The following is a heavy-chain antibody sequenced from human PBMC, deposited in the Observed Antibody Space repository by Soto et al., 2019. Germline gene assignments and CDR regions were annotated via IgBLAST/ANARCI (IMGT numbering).Heavy chain of an antibody. V-gene: IGHV3-33*01. CDR3: ARVNGKMFPVPPDL. CDR1: GFIFSDYG. Sequence: GGSLRLSCEASGFIFSDYGLHWVRQPPGKGLEWVAVIWFDGSKEFYGDSAKGRFFISRDNSRNTFYLQITDLKVDDSAMDYGARVNGKMFPVPPDLGAQGPLVPVPS. CDR2: IWFDGSKE. J-gene: IGHJ4*02. D-gene: IGHD2-21*02.